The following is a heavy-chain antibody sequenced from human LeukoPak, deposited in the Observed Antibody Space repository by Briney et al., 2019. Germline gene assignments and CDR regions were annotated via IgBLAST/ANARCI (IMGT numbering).Heavy chain of an antibody. D-gene: IGHD6-13*01. CDR3: ARQGAAGKYYYYYMDV. CDR1: GYNFPIYW. Sequence: NSGESLKISCQGSGYNFPIYWIGWVRQMPGQGLEWTGIIYPDDSNTIYGPSFQGQVTISADKSINTAYLEWSSLKASDTAIYYCARQGAAGKYYYYYMDVWGKGTTVTVSS. J-gene: IGHJ6*03. CDR2: IYPDDSNT. V-gene: IGHV5-51*01.